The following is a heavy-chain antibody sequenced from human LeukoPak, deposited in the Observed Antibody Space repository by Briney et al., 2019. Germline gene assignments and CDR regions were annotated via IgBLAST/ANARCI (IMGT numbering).Heavy chain of an antibody. CDR1: GGSFSGYY. CDR3: AREGPGGYSYGMDV. D-gene: IGHD5-18*01. V-gene: IGHV4-34*01. Sequence: SETLSLTCAVYGGSFSGYYWSWIRQPPGKGLEWIGEINHSGSTNYNPSLKSRVTISVDTSKNQFSLKLSSVTAADTAVYYCAREGPGGYSYGMDVWGQGTTVTVSS. CDR2: INHSGST. J-gene: IGHJ6*02.